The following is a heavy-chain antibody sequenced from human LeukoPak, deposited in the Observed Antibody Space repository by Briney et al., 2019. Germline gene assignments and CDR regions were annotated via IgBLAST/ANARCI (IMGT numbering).Heavy chain of an antibody. V-gene: IGHV3-23*01. Sequence: GGSLRLSRAASGFTFSSYAMSWVRQAPGKGLEWVSAISGSGGSTYYADSVKGRFTISRDNSKNTLYLQMNSLRAEDTAVYYCAKEPGGSGSYYNMVYFDYWGQGTLVTVSS. CDR3: AKEPGGSGSYYNMVYFDY. CDR2: ISGSGGST. CDR1: GFTFSSYA. J-gene: IGHJ4*02. D-gene: IGHD3-10*01.